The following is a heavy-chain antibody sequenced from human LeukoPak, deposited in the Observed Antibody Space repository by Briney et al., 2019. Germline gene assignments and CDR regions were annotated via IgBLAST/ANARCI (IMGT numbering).Heavy chain of an antibody. CDR3: ARGSLGSSVGMDV. Sequence: GVSVKVSCKASGYTFTGYYMHWVRQAPGQGLEWMGWINPNSGGTNYAQKFQGRVTMTRDTSISTAYMELSRLRSDDTAVYYCARGSLGSSVGMDVWGQGTTVTVSS. D-gene: IGHD2-2*01. V-gene: IGHV1-2*02. J-gene: IGHJ6*02. CDR2: INPNSGGT. CDR1: GYTFTGYY.